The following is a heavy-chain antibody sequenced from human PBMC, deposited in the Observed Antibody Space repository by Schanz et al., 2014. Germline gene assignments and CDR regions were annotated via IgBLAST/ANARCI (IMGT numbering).Heavy chain of an antibody. CDR3: ARDPNSVNEIDY. V-gene: IGHV3-7*03. CDR1: GFTFSYYW. Sequence: EVQLVESGGGLVQPGGSLRLSCTASGFTFSYYWMTWVRQAPGKGLEWVANIKQDGSEKNYVDSVKGRFTLSRDNAKNSMYLQMNSLRVEDTAVYYCARDPNSVNEIDYWGQGTLVTVSS. CDR2: IKQDGSEK. J-gene: IGHJ4*02. D-gene: IGHD5-12*01.